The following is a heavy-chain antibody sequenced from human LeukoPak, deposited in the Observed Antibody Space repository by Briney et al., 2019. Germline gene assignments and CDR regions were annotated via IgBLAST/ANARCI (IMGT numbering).Heavy chain of an antibody. CDR1: GGSISSHY. CDR2: IYYSGST. J-gene: IGHJ5*02. Sequence: PSETLSLTCTVSGGSISSHYWSWIRQPPGKGLEWIGYIYYSGSTNYNPSLKSRVTISVDTSKNQFSLKLSSVTAADTAVYYCARDREGRDYSNHWWFDPWGQGTLDTVSS. CDR3: ARDREGRDYSNHWWFDP. D-gene: IGHD4-11*01. V-gene: IGHV4-59*11.